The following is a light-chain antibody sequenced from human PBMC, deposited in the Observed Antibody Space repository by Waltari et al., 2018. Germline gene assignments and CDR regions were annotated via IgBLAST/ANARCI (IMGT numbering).Light chain of an antibody. J-gene: IGLJ1*01. CDR3: SSYTTSSAPGV. V-gene: IGLV2-14*01. CDR2: EVS. CDR1: DSDVGASDF. Sequence: QSALTQPASVSGSPGQSITISCSGPDSDVGASDFVSWYQQHPGKAPHLIIYEVSNRPSGISNRFSASKSGNTASLTISGLQAEDEADYYCSSYTTSSAPGVFGTGTRVTVL.